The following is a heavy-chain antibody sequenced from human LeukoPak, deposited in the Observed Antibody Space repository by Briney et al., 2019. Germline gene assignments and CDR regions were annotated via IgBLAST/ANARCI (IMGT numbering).Heavy chain of an antibody. D-gene: IGHD2-2*01. CDR2: IKQDGSEK. V-gene: IGHV3-7*01. CDR1: GFTFSDHF. CDR3: ARVDCSSTSCYGVYGMDV. Sequence: GGSLRLSCVGSGFTFSDHFMSWVRQAPGKGLEWVANIKQDGSEKYYVDSVKGRFTISRDNAKNSLYLQMNSLRAEDTAVYYCARVDCSSTSCYGVYGMDVWGQGTTVTVSS. J-gene: IGHJ6*02.